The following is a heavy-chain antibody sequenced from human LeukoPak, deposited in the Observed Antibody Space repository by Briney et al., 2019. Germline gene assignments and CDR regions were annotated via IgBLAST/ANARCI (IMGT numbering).Heavy chain of an antibody. V-gene: IGHV1-2*02. Sequence: ASVKVSCKASGYTFTGYYMHWVRQAPGQGLEWMGWINPNSGDTKYSQKFQGRVTMTRDTSLSTAYMELSRLRSDDTAVYYCARDSIVVVPAAMVAFDIWGQGTMVTVSS. CDR1: GYTFTGYY. J-gene: IGHJ3*02. CDR2: INPNSGDT. CDR3: ARDSIVVVPAAMVAFDI. D-gene: IGHD2-2*01.